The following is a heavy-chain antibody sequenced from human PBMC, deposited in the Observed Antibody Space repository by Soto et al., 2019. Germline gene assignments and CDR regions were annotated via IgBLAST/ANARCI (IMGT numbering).Heavy chain of an antibody. CDR2: IIPIFGTA. V-gene: IGHV1-69*01. CDR1: GGTFSSYA. J-gene: IGHJ2*01. Sequence: QVQLVQSGAEVKKPGSSVKVSCKASGGTFSSYAISWVRQAPGQGLEWMGWIIPIFGTANYGQKFQGRVTINAGESTSTAYMERSSRRSEDTAVYYWARIGDSARYFDLWGRGTLVTVSS. D-gene: IGHD5-12*01. CDR3: ARIGDSARYFDL.